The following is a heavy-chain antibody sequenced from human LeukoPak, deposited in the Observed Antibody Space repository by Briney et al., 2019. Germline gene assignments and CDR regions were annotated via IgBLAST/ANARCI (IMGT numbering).Heavy chain of an antibody. CDR3: ASSYGSGSYRVDY. Sequence: GGSLRLSCAASGFTFSDFYMSWIRQAPGKGLEWISYISSSGSSTNYADSVKGRFTISRDNAKNSLYLQMNSLRAEDTAVYYCASSYGSGSYRVDYWGQGTLVTVSS. J-gene: IGHJ4*02. CDR1: GFTFSDFY. V-gene: IGHV3-11*03. D-gene: IGHD3-10*01. CDR2: ISSSGSST.